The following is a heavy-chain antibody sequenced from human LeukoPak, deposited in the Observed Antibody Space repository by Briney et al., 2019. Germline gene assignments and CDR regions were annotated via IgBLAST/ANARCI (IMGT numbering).Heavy chain of an antibody. Sequence: GGSLRLSCAASGFTFSSYSMNWVRQAPGKGLEWVSSITSSSSYIYYADSVKGRFTISRDNAKNSLYLQMNSLRAEDTAVYYCARGTPDPSIHPYAGSGMDVWGQGTTVTVSS. CDR2: ITSSSSYI. J-gene: IGHJ6*02. CDR1: GFTFSSYS. CDR3: ARGTPDPSIHPYAGSGMDV. V-gene: IGHV3-21*01. D-gene: IGHD3-10*01.